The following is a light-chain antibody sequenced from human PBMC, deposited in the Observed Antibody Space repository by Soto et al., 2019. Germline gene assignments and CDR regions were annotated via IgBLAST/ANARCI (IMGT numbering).Light chain of an antibody. V-gene: IGKV3-20*01. CDR2: GAS. J-gene: IGKJ5*01. Sequence: EIVLTQSPGTLSLSPGERATLSCRASQSVSSSYLAWYQQKPGQAPRLLIYGASSRATGIPDRFSGSGPGTDFTLTISSLQSEDFAVYYCQQYHNWPITFGQGTRLEIK. CDR3: QQYHNWPIT. CDR1: QSVSSSY.